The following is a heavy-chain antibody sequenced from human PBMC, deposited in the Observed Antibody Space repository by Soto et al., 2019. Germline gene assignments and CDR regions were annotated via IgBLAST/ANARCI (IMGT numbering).Heavy chain of an antibody. CDR2: ISYDGSNK. CDR1: GFTFSSYA. D-gene: IGHD2-15*01. V-gene: IGHV3-30-3*01. Sequence: QVQLVESGGGVVQPGRSLRLSCAASGFTFSSYAMHWVRQAPGKGLEWVAVISYDGSNKYYADSVKGRFTISRDNSKNTLYLQMNSLRAEDTAVYYCARVLYCSGGSCYWPYFGMDGWGQGTTVAVSS. CDR3: ARVLYCSGGSCYWPYFGMDG. J-gene: IGHJ6*02.